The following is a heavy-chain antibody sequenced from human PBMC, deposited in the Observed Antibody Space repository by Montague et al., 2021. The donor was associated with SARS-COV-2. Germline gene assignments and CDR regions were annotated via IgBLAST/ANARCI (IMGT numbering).Heavy chain of an antibody. D-gene: IGHD5-24*01. Sequence: SETLSLTCTVSGGSISSDYWWWIGQLPGKGLEGSGYINYRGTTNNNNSLKSRVTFSVDTSKYQFSLKRMSVTAAAAAVYFCAREDRWNWFDPWGQGALVTVSS. J-gene: IGHJ5*02. V-gene: IGHV4-59*01. CDR3: AREDRWNWFDP. CDR1: GGSISSDY. CDR2: INYRGTT.